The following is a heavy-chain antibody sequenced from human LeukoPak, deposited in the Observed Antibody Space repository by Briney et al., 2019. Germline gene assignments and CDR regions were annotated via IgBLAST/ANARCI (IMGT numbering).Heavy chain of an antibody. Sequence: GGSLRLSCAASGFTFTIYWMNWVRQAPGKGLEWVANIKQDGSEKYYVGSVKGRFTISRDNARESLYLQMNSLRAEDTAVYYCARGFDEYYGMGVWGKGTSVTVSS. CDR3: ARGFDEYYGMGV. CDR2: IKQDGSEK. D-gene: IGHD2/OR15-2a*01. CDR1: GFTFTIYW. V-gene: IGHV3-7*03. J-gene: IGHJ6*04.